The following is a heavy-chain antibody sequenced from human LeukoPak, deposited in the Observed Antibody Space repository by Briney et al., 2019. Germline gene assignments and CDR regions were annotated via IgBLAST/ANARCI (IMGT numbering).Heavy chain of an antibody. Sequence: PGGSLRLSCAASGFTFSSYWMSWVRRAPGKGLEWVSAISGSGGSTYYADSVKGRFTISRDNSKNTLYLRMNSLRVEDTAIYYCAKDLRDYDFWSGYHRGLDHWGQGSLATVSS. V-gene: IGHV3-23*01. CDR2: ISGSGGST. D-gene: IGHD3-3*01. CDR1: GFTFSSYW. J-gene: IGHJ4*02. CDR3: AKDLRDYDFWSGYHRGLDH.